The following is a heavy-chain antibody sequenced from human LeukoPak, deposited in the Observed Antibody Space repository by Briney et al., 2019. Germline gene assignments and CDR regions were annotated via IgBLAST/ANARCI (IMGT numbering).Heavy chain of an antibody. V-gene: IGHV4-34*01. Sequence: SETLSLTCAVYGGSISGYYWSWIRQPPGKGLEWIGEINHSGSTNYNPSLKSRVTISVDTSKNQFSLRLRSVTAADTAVYYCARQIASAGTAGFDFWGQGALVTVSS. CDR1: GGSISGYY. J-gene: IGHJ4*02. D-gene: IGHD6-13*01. CDR2: INHSGST. CDR3: ARQIASAGTAGFDF.